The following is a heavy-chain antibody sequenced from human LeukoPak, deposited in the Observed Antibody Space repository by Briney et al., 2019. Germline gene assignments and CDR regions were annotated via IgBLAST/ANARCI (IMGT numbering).Heavy chain of an antibody. CDR3: AREGVVAPAAPWYFDY. CDR2: IYTSGST. V-gene: IGHV4-61*02. D-gene: IGHD2-2*01. CDR1: GGSISSSSYY. J-gene: IGHJ4*02. Sequence: PSETLSLTCTVSGGSISSSSYYWGWIRQPPGKGLEWIGRIYTSGSTNYNPSLKSRVTISVDTSKNQFSLKLSSVTAADTAVYYCAREGVVAPAAPWYFDYWGQGTLVTVSS.